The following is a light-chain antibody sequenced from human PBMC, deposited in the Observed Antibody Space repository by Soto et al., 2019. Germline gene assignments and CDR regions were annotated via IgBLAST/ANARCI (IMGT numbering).Light chain of an antibody. CDR2: EVS. V-gene: IGLV2-14*01. Sequence: QSVLTQPASVSGSPGQSITISCTGTSSDVGGYNYVSWYQQHPGKAPKLMIYEVSNRPSGVSNRFSGSKSGNTASLTISWLQAEDEADYYCSSYTSRSTVVFGGGTKVTVL. CDR1: SSDVGGYNY. CDR3: SSYTSRSTVV. J-gene: IGLJ2*01.